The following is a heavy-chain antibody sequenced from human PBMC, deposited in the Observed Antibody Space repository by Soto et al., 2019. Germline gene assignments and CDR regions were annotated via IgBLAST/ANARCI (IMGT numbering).Heavy chain of an antibody. CDR2: ISYDGSDK. J-gene: IGHJ4*02. CDR3: VKGEYYYDSSGYYPLDY. Sequence: GGSLRLSCAASGFTFSSYAMHWVRQAPGKGLEWVALISYDGSDKDYADSVKGRFTISRDNSRNTLFLQMNSLRAEDTAVYYCVKGEYYYDSSGYYPLDYWGQGTLVTVSS. V-gene: IGHV3-30-3*01. CDR1: GFTFSSYA. D-gene: IGHD3-22*01.